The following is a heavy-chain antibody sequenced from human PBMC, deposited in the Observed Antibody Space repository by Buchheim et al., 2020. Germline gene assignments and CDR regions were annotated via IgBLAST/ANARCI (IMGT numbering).Heavy chain of an antibody. J-gene: IGHJ4*02. CDR2: IRTSGDTT. D-gene: IGHD2-8*01. CDR3: AKGYCANGVAQCRTKTSPFDY. V-gene: IGHV3-23*01. CDR1: GFTFSTYA. Sequence: EVQLLESGGGLVQPGGSLRLSCVASGFTFSTYAMGWVRQAPGKGLEWVSSIRTSGDTTYYADCVKGRFTISRDNSKNTLYLQMNSLRAEDTAIYYCAKGYCANGVAQCRTKTSPFDYWGQGTL.